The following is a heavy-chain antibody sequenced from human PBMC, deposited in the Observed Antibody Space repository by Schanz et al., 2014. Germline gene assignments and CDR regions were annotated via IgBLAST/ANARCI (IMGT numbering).Heavy chain of an antibody. V-gene: IGHV1-46*03. CDR3: ARDAVALVPEYFMDV. J-gene: IGHJ6*03. Sequence: QVQLVQSGAEVKKPGASVKVSCKASGYTFTSYSMHWVRQAPGQGLEWMGMINPSGGSTTYAQKFQGRVTMTRDTSTSTVYMELSSLRSEDTAVYYCARDAVALVPEYFMDVWGKGTPVTVSS. CDR2: INPSGGST. CDR1: GYTFTSYS. D-gene: IGHD2-15*01.